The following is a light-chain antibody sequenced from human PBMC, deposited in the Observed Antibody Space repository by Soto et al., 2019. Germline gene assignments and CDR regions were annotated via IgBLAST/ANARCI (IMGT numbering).Light chain of an antibody. V-gene: IGLV2-11*01. CDR2: DVS. Sequence: QSALTQPRSVSGSPGQSVTISCPGTSSDVGGYNYVSWYQQHPGTAPQLMIYDVSKRPSGVPDRFSGSKSGTTASLTISGLQAEYEADYSCCSYAGSYTVVFGGGTKLTVL. CDR3: CSYAGSYTVV. CDR1: SSDVGGYNY. J-gene: IGLJ2*01.